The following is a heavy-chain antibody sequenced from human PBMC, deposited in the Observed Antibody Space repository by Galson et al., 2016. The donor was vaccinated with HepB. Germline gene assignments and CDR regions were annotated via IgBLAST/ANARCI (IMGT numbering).Heavy chain of an antibody. Sequence: TLSLTCTVSGGSVNSDDYFWNWIRQHPEKGLEWIGYIYYSGNTRYNLSLKSRVSISMDMSKNDFYLILNSVTAADTAIYYCARGQRGIPTAINWFDSWGRGTLVTVSS. V-gene: IGHV4-31*03. CDR3: ARGQRGIPTAINWFDS. CDR1: GGSVNSDDYF. D-gene: IGHD1-1*01. CDR2: IYYSGNT. J-gene: IGHJ5*01.